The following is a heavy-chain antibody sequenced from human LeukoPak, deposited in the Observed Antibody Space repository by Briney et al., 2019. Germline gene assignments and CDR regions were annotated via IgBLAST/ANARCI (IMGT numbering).Heavy chain of an antibody. J-gene: IGHJ3*02. CDR3: ARYGNGEWLAHYAFDM. CDR1: GFGVSNYW. Sequence: GGSLTLSCAASGFGVSNYWMSWVRQAPGKGLEWVANIRQDGREKYYVDSVKGRFTISRDNADNSLYLQMNSLKVEDTAVYYCARYGNGEWLAHYAFDMWGQGTMVTVSS. CDR2: IRQDGREK. D-gene: IGHD6-19*01. V-gene: IGHV3-7*01.